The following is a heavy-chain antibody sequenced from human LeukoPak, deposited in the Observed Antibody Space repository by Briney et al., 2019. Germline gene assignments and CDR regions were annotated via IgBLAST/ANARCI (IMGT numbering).Heavy chain of an antibody. CDR3: ARSSKDDAFDI. J-gene: IGHJ3*02. V-gene: IGHV3-21*01. Sequence: GGSLRLSCAASGFTFSSYSMNWVRQAPGKGLEWVSSISSSSSYIYYADSVKGRFTISRDNAKNSLYLQMNSLRAEDTAVYYCARSSKDDAFDIWGQGTMVTVSS. CDR2: ISSSSSYI. CDR1: GFTFSSYS.